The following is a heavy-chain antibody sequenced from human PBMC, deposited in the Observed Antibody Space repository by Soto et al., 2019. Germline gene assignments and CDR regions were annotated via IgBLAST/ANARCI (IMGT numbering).Heavy chain of an antibody. CDR2: IIPIFGTA. D-gene: IGHD3-22*01. V-gene: IGHV1-69*06. J-gene: IGHJ6*02. Sequence: GSSVKVSCKASGGTFSSYAISWVRQAPGQGLGWVGGIIPIFGTANYAQKFQGRVTITADKSTSTAYMELSSLRSEDTAVYYCAAYYYDSSGYYSAPGGYYYGMDVWGQGTTVTVSS. CDR1: GGTFSSYA. CDR3: AAYYYDSSGYYSAPGGYYYGMDV.